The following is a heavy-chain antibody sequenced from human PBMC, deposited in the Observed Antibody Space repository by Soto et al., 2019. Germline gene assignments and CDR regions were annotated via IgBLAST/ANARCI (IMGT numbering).Heavy chain of an antibody. V-gene: IGHV1-18*01. CDR2: ISAYNGNT. J-gene: IGHJ3*02. Sequence: QVRLVQSGAEVKKPGASVKVSCKASGYTFTSYGISWVRQAPGQGLEWMGWISAYNGNTNYAQKLQGRVTMTTDTSTSTAYMEMRSLRSDDTAVYDCAATLHAYGDYAFHIRGQGTMVTVSS. D-gene: IGHD4-17*01. CDR1: GYTFTSYG. CDR3: AATLHAYGDYAFHI.